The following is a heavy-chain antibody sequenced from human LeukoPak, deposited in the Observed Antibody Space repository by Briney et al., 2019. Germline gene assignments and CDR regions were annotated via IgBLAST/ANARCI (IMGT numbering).Heavy chain of an antibody. D-gene: IGHD2-2*02. V-gene: IGHV3-23*01. Sequence: PGGSLRLSCAASGFTFSSYSMNWVRQAPGKGLEWVSAISGSGGSTYYADSVKGRFTISRDNSKNTLYLQMNSLRAEDTAVYYCAKYMYQPLLYPVIDYWGQGTLVTVSS. CDR3: AKYMYQPLLYPVIDY. CDR2: ISGSGGST. CDR1: GFTFSSYS. J-gene: IGHJ4*02.